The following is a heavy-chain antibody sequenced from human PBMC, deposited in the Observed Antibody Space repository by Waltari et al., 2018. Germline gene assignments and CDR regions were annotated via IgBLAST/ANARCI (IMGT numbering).Heavy chain of an antibody. CDR3: ARGESEQLGPPYMDV. D-gene: IGHD6-13*01. CDR1: GGTFSSYA. CDR2: IIPMCGTA. J-gene: IGHJ6*03. V-gene: IGHV1-69*01. Sequence: QVQLVQSGAEVKKHGSSVKVSCKDSGGTFSSYAISWVRQAPGQGLEGMGGIIPMCGTANDAQKFQGRGTNTADESTSTAYMELSSLRSEDTAVYYCARGESEQLGPPYMDVWGKGTTVTVSS.